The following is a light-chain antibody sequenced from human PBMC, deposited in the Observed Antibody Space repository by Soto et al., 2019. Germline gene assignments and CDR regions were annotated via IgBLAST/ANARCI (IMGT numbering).Light chain of an antibody. J-gene: IGLJ2*01. CDR1: SSNIGGGYD. CDR2: GNS. V-gene: IGLV1-40*01. Sequence: QSVLKQPPSVSGAAGQRVTISCTGSSSNIGGGYDVHWYQQLPGTAPKLLMSGNSNRPPGVPDRFSGSKSGTSASASLAITGLQAEDEADYYCQSYDSSLSSWLFGGGTKLTVL. CDR3: QSYDSSLSSWL.